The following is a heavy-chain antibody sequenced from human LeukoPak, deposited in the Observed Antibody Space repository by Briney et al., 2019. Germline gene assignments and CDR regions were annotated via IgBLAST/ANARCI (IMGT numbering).Heavy chain of an antibody. D-gene: IGHD6-13*01. V-gene: IGHV3-21*01. CDR2: ISSSSSYI. CDR1: GSTFSSYS. Sequence: TGGSLRLSCAASGSTFSSYSMNWVRQAPGKGLEWVSSISSSSSYIYYADSVKGRFTISRDNAKNSLYLQMNSLRAEDTAVYYCARDSGIAAAGTWGPNDYWGQGTLVTVSS. J-gene: IGHJ4*02. CDR3: ARDSGIAAAGTWGPNDY.